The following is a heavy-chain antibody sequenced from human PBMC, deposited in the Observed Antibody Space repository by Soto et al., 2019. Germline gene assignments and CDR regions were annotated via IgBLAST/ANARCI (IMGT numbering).Heavy chain of an antibody. CDR2: IIPIFGTA. CDR3: ARDQEPSTLYYDYYYMDV. CDR1: GGTFSSYA. J-gene: IGHJ6*03. Sequence: ASVKVSCKASGGTFSSYAISWVLQAPGQGLEWMGGIIPIFGTANYAQKFQGRVTITADESTSTAYMEVSGLRSEDTAVYYCARDQEPSTLYYDYYYMDVWGKGTTVTVSS. V-gene: IGHV1-69*13.